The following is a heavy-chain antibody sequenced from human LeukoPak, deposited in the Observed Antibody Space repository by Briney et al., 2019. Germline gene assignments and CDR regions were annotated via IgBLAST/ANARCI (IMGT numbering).Heavy chain of an antibody. CDR2: IDNDGWPT. CDR1: GFTFTSYE. D-gene: IGHD2-2*03. CDR3: ARDLIGWSLDP. V-gene: IGHV3-48*03. Sequence: SGGSLRLSCAASGFTFTSYEMNWVRQAPGKGLEWISYIDNDGWPTYYADSVKGRFTITRDNAKSSLYLQMDSLTVGDTAVYYCARDLIGWSLDPWGQGTLVTVSS. J-gene: IGHJ5*02.